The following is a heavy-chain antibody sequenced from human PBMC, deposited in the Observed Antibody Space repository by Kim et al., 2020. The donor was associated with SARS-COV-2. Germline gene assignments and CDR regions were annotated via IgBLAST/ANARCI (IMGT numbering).Heavy chain of an antibody. CDR2: IYHSGST. Sequence: SETLSLTCTVSGYSISSGYYWGWIRQPPGKGLEWIGSIYHSGSTYYNPSLKSRVTISVDTSKNQFSLKLSSVTAADTAVYYCARGRSLGQWLVNYYYGMDVWGQGTTVTVSS. V-gene: IGHV4-38-2*02. D-gene: IGHD6-19*01. J-gene: IGHJ6*02. CDR3: ARGRSLGQWLVNYYYGMDV. CDR1: GYSISSGYY.